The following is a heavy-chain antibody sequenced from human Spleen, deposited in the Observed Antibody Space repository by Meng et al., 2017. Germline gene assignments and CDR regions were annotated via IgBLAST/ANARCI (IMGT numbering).Heavy chain of an antibody. V-gene: IGHV1-3*04. J-gene: IGHJ4*02. CDR2: INTGNGNT. CDR3: ATSAYSSSHYRVDY. D-gene: IGHD6-13*01. CDR1: GYTFTTYA. Sequence: QLQLGQSGAEVKKPGASVKVCCRASGYTFTTYAMHWVRQAPGQRLEWMGWINTGNGNTKYSQKFQDRVTITGDTSASTAYMELSSLRSEDTAVYFCATSAYSSSHYRVDYWGQGALVTVSS.